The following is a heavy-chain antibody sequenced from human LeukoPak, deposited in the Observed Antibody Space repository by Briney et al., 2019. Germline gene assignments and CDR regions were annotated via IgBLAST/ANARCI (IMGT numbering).Heavy chain of an antibody. CDR1: GYSISSGYY. CDR3: ARTYYDFWSGSNAFDI. D-gene: IGHD3-3*01. J-gene: IGHJ3*02. Sequence: PSETLSLTCAVSGYSISSGYYWGWIRQPPGKGLEWIGSIYHSGSTYYNPSLKSRVPISVDTSKNQFSLKLNTWTAADTPAFYCARTYYDFWSGSNAFDIWGQGTMVTVSS. CDR2: IYHSGST. V-gene: IGHV4-38-2*01.